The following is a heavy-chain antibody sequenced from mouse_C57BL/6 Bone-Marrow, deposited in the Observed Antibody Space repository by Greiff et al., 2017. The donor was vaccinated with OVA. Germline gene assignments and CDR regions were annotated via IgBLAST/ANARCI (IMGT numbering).Heavy chain of an antibody. D-gene: IGHD1-1*01. J-gene: IGHJ2*01. Sequence: EVQLQQSVAELVRPGASVKLSCTASGFNIKNTYMHWVKQRPEQGLEWIGRIDPANGNTKYAPKFQGKATITADTSSNTAYLQLSSLTSEDTAIYYCARRTTVVAQTGTSAFDYWGQGTTLTVSS. CDR2: IDPANGNT. V-gene: IGHV14-3*01. CDR3: ARRTTVVAQTGTSAFDY. CDR1: GFNIKNTY.